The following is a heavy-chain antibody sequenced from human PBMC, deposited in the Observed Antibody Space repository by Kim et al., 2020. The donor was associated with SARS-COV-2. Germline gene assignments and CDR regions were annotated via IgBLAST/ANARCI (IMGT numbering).Heavy chain of an antibody. V-gene: IGHV1-3*01. CDR3: ARGVYSSGQFYFDC. D-gene: IGHD6-19*01. J-gene: IGHJ4*02. Sequence: SPKFQGRVTVTRDTSASTAYMELSSLRSEDTAVYYCARGVYSSGQFYFDCWGQGTLVTVSS.